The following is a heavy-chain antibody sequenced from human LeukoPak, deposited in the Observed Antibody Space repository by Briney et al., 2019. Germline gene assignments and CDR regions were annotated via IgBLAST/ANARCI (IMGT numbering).Heavy chain of an antibody. CDR3: TRGSYDVLTGYSTLGEY. V-gene: IGHV4-34*01. D-gene: IGHD3-9*01. J-gene: IGHJ4*02. Sequence: PSETLSLTCAVYGGSFSGYYWSWIRQPPGKGLEWIGEINHSGSTNYNPSLKSRVTISVDTSKNQFSLKLSSVTAADTGLYYCTRGSYDVLTGYSTLGEYWGQGALVTVSS. CDR2: INHSGST. CDR1: GGSFSGYY.